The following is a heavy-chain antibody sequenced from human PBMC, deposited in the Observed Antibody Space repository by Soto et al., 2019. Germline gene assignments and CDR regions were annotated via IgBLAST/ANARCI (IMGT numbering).Heavy chain of an antibody. Sequence: GGSLRLSCAASGFTFSSYWMSWVRQAPGKGLEWVANIKQDGSEKYYVDSVKGRFTISRDNAKNSLYLQMNSLRAEDTAVYYCASLSLLGTPPAAFDIWGQGTMVTVSS. D-gene: IGHD3-10*01. J-gene: IGHJ3*02. CDR3: ASLSLLGTPPAAFDI. CDR1: GFTFSSYW. CDR2: IKQDGSEK. V-gene: IGHV3-7*01.